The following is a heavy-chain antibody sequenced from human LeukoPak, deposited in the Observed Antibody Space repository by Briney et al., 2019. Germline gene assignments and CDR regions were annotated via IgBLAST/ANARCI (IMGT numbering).Heavy chain of an antibody. CDR3: AKGLGMEGYSYGYLREADY. CDR2: ISGSGGST. CDR1: GFTFSSYA. J-gene: IGHJ4*02. D-gene: IGHD5-18*01. V-gene: IGHV3-23*01. Sequence: GGSLRLSCAASGFTFSSYAMSWVRQAPGKGLEWVSAISGSGGSTYYADSVKGRFTISRDNSKNTLYLQMNSLRAEDTAVYYCAKGLGMEGYSYGYLREADYWGQGTLVTVSS.